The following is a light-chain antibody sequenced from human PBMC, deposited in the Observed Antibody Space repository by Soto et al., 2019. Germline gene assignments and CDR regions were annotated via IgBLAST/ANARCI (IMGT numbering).Light chain of an antibody. CDR2: ANT. CDR1: SSNIGAGYD. Sequence: QSVLTQPPSVSGAPGQRVTVSCTGSSSNIGAGYDVHWYQQLPGTAPKLLIYANTNRPSGVPDRFSGTKSGTSASLAITGLQAEDDADYYCQSYDSSRRGSVFGGGTQLTVL. CDR3: QSYDSSRRGSV. J-gene: IGLJ2*01. V-gene: IGLV1-40*01.